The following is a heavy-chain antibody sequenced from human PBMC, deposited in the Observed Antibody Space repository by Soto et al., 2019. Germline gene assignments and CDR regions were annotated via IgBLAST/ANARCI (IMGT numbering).Heavy chain of an antibody. D-gene: IGHD3-9*01. J-gene: IGHJ3*02. CDR1: GYTFTSYY. CDR2: INPSGGST. V-gene: IGHV1-46*01. CDR3: ARDHERYFDWLPRSPTDAFDI. Sequence: ASVKVSCKASGYTFTSYYMHWVRQAPGQGLEWMGIINPSGGSTSYAQKFQGRVTMTRDTSTSTVYMELSSLRSEDTAVYDCARDHERYFDWLPRSPTDAFDIWGQGTMVTVSS.